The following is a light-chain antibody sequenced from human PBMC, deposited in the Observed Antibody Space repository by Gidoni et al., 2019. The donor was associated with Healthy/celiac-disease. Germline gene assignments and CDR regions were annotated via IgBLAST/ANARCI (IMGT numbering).Light chain of an antibody. CDR2: AAS. J-gene: IGKJ2*01. CDR1: QSSSSY. V-gene: IGKV1-39*01. CDR3: QQSYSTSRT. Sequence: DIQMTQSPSSLSASVGDRVTITCRASQSSSSYLYWYQQKPGKAPKLLIYAASSLQSGVPSRFSGSGSGTDFTLTISSLQPEDFATYYCQQSYSTSRTFGQGTKLEIK.